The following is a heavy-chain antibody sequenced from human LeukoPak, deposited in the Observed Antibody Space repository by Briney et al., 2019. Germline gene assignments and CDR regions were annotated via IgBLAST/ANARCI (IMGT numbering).Heavy chain of an antibody. D-gene: IGHD2-2*01. CDR2: INQSVDT. CDR3: ARVLGIAVVPGATEDNYFDP. Sequence: KPSETLSLTCGVYGGSFSDYFWTWIRQSPAKGLEWIGEINQSVDTDYNPSLKSRANISIDTSRSQFSLTLNSVTAADTAIYYCARVLGIAVVPGATEDNYFDPWGQGTQVTVSS. J-gene: IGHJ5*02. V-gene: IGHV4-34*01. CDR1: GGSFSDYF.